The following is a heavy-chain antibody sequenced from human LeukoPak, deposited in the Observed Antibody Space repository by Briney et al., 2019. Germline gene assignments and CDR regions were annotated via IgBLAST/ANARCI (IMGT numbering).Heavy chain of an antibody. CDR3: ARVGRWLQLDY. CDR1: GFTFSSYS. V-gene: IGHV3-21*01. D-gene: IGHD5-24*01. J-gene: IGHJ4*02. CDR2: ISSSSSYI. Sequence: GGSLGLSCAASGFTFSSYSMNWVRQAPGKGLEWVSSISSSSSYIYYADSVKGRFTISRDNAKNSLYLQMNSLRAEDTAVYYCARVGRWLQLDYWGQGTLVTVSS.